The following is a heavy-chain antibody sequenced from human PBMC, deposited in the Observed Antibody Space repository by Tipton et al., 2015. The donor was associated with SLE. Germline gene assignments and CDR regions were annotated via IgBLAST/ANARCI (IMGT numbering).Heavy chain of an antibody. J-gene: IGHJ4*02. Sequence: LRLSCTVSGGSISSGGYYWSWIRQHPGKGLEWIGYIYYSGSTYYNPSLKSRVTISVDTSKNQFSLKLSSVTAADTAVYYCARAMAGTFDYWGQGTLVTVSS. D-gene: IGHD6-19*01. V-gene: IGHV4-31*03. CDR3: ARAMAGTFDY. CDR2: IYYSGST. CDR1: GGSISSGGYY.